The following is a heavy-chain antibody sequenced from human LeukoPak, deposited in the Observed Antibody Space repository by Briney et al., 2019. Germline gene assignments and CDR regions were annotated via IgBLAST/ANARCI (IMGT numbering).Heavy chain of an antibody. CDR2: ISYDGSNK. V-gene: IGHV3-30*18. D-gene: IGHD5-12*01. Sequence: GGSLRLSCAASGFTFSSYGMHWVRQAPGKGLEWVAVISYDGSNKYYADSVKGRFTISRDNSKNTLYLQMNSLRAEDTAVYYCAKDQSGSFSWGQGTLVTISS. CDR3: AKDQSGSFS. CDR1: GFTFSSYG. J-gene: IGHJ4*02.